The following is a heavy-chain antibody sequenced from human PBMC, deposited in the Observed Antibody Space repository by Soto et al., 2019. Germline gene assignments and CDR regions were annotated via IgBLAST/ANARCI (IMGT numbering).Heavy chain of an antibody. CDR1: GYTFTNYY. CDR3: ARSRRDGPAEYFQY. CDR2: INSSGGST. V-gene: IGHV1-46*01. Sequence: QVQLVQSGAEVKKPGASVKVSCKASGYTFTNYYMHWVRQAPGQGLEWMGIINSSGGSTSYAQKFQGRGTMTMDTSTSTVYMELSRLSSEDTAVYYCARSRRDGPAEYFQYWGQGTLVTVSS. J-gene: IGHJ1*01.